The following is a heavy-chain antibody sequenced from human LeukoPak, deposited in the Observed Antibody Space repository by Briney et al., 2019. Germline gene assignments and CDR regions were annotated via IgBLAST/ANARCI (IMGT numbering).Heavy chain of an antibody. V-gene: IGHV7-4-1*02. D-gene: IGHD3-22*01. Sequence: ASVKVSCKGSGYTFTKYAISWVRQAPGQGLEYMGWIDTNTGNPTYAQGFTGRFVFSLDTSVSTAYLQISSLKAEDSTIYFCANCYDSSGFFAYWGQGTLVTVSS. CDR1: GYTFTKYA. CDR2: IDTNTGNP. CDR3: ANCYDSSGFFAY. J-gene: IGHJ4*02.